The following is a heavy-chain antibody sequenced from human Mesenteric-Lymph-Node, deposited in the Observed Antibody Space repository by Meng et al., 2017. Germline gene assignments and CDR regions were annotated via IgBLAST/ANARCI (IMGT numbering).Heavy chain of an antibody. D-gene: IGHD6-13*01. Sequence: SETLSLTCTVSNGSISSGNYYWSWIRQPAGKGLEWIGRIFSSGSTNYNPSLKSRVTISVDTSKNQLSLKLSSMTAADTAVYYCARIGVKYSSSWYICSEGAFDIWGQGTMVTVSS. CDR3: ARIGVKYSSSWYICSEGAFDI. CDR2: IFSSGST. V-gene: IGHV4-61*02. J-gene: IGHJ3*02. CDR1: NGSISSGNYY.